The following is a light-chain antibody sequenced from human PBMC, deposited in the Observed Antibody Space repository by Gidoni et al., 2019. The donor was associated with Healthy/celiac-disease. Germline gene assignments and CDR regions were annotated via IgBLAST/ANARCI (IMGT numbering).Light chain of an antibody. V-gene: IGKV3-11*01. Sequence: EIVLTRSPATLSLSPGERATLSYRASQSVSSYLALYQQKPGQAPRLLIYDASNRANGIPARFSGSGSGTDFTLTISSLEPEDFAVYYCQQRSNWPPLFTFGPGTKVDIK. CDR2: DAS. CDR3: QQRSNWPPLFT. J-gene: IGKJ3*01. CDR1: QSVSSY.